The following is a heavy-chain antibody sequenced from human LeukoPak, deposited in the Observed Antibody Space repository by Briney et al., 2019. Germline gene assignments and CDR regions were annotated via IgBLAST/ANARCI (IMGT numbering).Heavy chain of an antibody. Sequence: GASVKVSCKASGGTFSSYAISWVRQAPGQGLEWMGGIIPIFGTPNYAQEFQGRVTITADESTRTAYMELSSLRSEDTAVYYCARVKRGLGSGTYYNFVTFDYWGQGTLVTVSS. D-gene: IGHD3-10*01. J-gene: IGHJ4*02. CDR1: GGTFSSYA. CDR3: ARVKRGLGSGTYYNFVTFDY. CDR2: IIPIFGTP. V-gene: IGHV1-69*13.